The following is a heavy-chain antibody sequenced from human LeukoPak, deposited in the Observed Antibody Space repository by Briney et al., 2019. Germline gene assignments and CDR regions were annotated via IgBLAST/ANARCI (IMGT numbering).Heavy chain of an antibody. CDR3: AKVETSGGANCYALDY. V-gene: IGHV3-23*01. CDR2: ISGSDGST. Sequence: AGGSLRLSCAASGFTFSSYAMTWVRQAPDKGPEWVSAISGSDGSTYYADSVKGRFTISRDDSQNTLYLQMNSLSAEDTAVYYCAKVETSGGANCYALDYWGQGTLVTVSS. D-gene: IGHD2-2*01. CDR1: GFTFSSYA. J-gene: IGHJ4*02.